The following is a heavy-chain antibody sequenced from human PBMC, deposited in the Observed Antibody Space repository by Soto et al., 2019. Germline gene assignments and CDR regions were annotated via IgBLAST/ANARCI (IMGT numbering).Heavy chain of an antibody. Sequence: SETLSLTCTVSGGSISSYYWSWIRQPPGKGLEWIGYIYYSGSTNYNPSLKSRVTISVDTSKNQFSLKLSSVTAADTAVYYCARSGLTTVTYYWFDPWGQGTLVTVSS. D-gene: IGHD4-17*01. CDR3: ARSGLTTVTYYWFDP. J-gene: IGHJ5*02. CDR2: IYYSGST. CDR1: GGSISSYY. V-gene: IGHV4-59*08.